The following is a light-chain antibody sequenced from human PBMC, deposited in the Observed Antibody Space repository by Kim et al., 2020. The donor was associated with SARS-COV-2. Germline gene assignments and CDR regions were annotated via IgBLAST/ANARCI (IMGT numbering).Light chain of an antibody. Sequence: SASVGDRVTITCQASQDISNYLKWYQQKPGQAPKLLIYHTSNLETGVPSSFSGSGSGTDFTFTISSLQPEDIATYYCQQYDNLPYTFGQGTKLEI. V-gene: IGKV1-33*01. CDR3: QQYDNLPYT. J-gene: IGKJ2*01. CDR1: QDISNY. CDR2: HTS.